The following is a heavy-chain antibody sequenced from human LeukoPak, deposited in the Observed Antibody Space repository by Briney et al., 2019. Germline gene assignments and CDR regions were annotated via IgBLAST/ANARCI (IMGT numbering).Heavy chain of an antibody. CDR3: ARDFRRDYYDSSGFGY. CDR1: GGTFSSYA. CDR2: IIPILGIA. J-gene: IGHJ4*02. Sequence: SVKVSCKASGGTFSSYAISWVRQAPGQGLEWMGRIIPILGIANYAQKFQGRVTITADKSTSTAYMELSSLRSEDTAVYYCARDFRRDYYDSSGFGYWGQGTLVTVSS. V-gene: IGHV1-69*04. D-gene: IGHD3-22*01.